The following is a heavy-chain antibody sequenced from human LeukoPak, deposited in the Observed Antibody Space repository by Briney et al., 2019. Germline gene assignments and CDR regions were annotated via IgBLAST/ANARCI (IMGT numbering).Heavy chain of an antibody. CDR2: VNSDGSST. Sequence: GGSLRLSCAASGFTFSSYWMHWVRHAPGKGLVWVSCVNSDGSSTIYADSVKGRFTISRDNAKNTLYLQLNSLRAEDTAVYYCARSRLFAFDIWGQGTMVTVSS. CDR3: ARSRLFAFDI. V-gene: IGHV3-74*01. J-gene: IGHJ3*02. D-gene: IGHD2-2*01. CDR1: GFTFSSYW.